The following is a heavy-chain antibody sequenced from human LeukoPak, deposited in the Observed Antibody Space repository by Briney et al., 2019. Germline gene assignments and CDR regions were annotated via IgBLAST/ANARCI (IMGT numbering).Heavy chain of an antibody. CDR1: GFTFSSYA. V-gene: IGHV3-23*01. CDR2: ISGGGGAT. J-gene: IGHJ6*02. Sequence: GGSLRLSCAASGFTFSSYALSWVRQAPGKGLEWVSAISGGGGATYYADSVKGRFTISRDNSKNTLYLQMSSLRAEDTAVYYCAKDLKWSQYYYYGMDVWGHGTTVTVSS. CDR3: AKDLKWSQYYYYGMDV. D-gene: IGHD2-8*01.